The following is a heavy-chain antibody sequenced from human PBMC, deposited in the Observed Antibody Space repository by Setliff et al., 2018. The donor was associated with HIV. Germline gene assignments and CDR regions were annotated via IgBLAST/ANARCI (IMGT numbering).Heavy chain of an antibody. CDR3: ARESPYYYYTDV. J-gene: IGHJ6*03. CDR1: GFSISSRCY. CDR2: IYHTGTT. Sequence: PSETLSLTCDVSGFSISSRCYWGWIRQSPGKGLEWIGNIYHTGTTYSNPSLKSRVTISIDTAKNQFSLKVTSVIAADTAVYYCARESPYYYYTDVWGKGTTVTVSS. D-gene: IGHD3-16*01. V-gene: IGHV4-38-2*02.